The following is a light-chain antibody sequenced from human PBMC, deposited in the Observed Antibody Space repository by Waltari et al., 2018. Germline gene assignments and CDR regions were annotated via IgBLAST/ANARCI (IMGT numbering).Light chain of an antibody. J-gene: IGKJ1*01. CDR2: GAS. Sequence: GWYAKRPRRAPGGLRYGASTRSPASPDRFSGSGSWTDFSLTISRLEPEDFAVYYCQHYVRLPVMFGQGTTVEIK. CDR3: QHYVRLPVM. V-gene: IGKV3-20*01.